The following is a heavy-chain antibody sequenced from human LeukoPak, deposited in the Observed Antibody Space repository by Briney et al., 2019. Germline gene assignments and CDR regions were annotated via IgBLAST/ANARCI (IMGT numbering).Heavy chain of an antibody. CDR2: INPNSGGT. D-gene: IGHD6-13*01. V-gene: IGHV1-2*02. CDR3: ARDLLTRGAVAGKN. J-gene: IGHJ4*02. Sequence: ASVKVSCKASGYTFTGYYMHWVRQAPGQGLEWMGWINPNSGGTNYAQKFQGRVTMTRDTSISTAYMELSRLRSDDTAVYYCARDLLTRGAVAGKNWGQGTLVTVSS. CDR1: GYTFTGYY.